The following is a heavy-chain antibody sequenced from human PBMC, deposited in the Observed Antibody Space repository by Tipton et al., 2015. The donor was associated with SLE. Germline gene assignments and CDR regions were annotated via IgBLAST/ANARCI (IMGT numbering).Heavy chain of an antibody. V-gene: IGHV4-59*12. Sequence: TLSLTCTVSGGSISSYYWSWIRQPPGKGLEWIGYIYYSGSTYYNPSLKSRVTISVDTSKNQFSLKLSSVTAADTAVYYCARYPMGSGSYYGPWGQGTLVTVSS. CDR2: IYYSGST. CDR3: ARYPMGSGSYYGP. D-gene: IGHD3-10*01. J-gene: IGHJ5*02. CDR1: GGSISSYY.